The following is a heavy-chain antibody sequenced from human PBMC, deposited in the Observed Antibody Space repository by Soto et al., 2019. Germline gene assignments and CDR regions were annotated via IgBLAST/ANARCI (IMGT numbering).Heavy chain of an antibody. V-gene: IGHV1-69*13. D-gene: IGHD1-26*01. Sequence: KNSKASVKVSCKASGGTFSSYAISWVRQAPGQGLEWMGGIIPIFGTANYAQKFQGRVTITADESTSTAYMELSSLRSEDTAVYYCASRSIVGATLVFYFDYWGQGTLVTVSS. CDR2: IIPIFGTA. CDR3: ASRSIVGATLVFYFDY. CDR1: GGTFSSYA. J-gene: IGHJ4*02.